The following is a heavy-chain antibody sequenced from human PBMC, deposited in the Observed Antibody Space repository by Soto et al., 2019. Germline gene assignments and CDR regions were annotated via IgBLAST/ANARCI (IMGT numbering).Heavy chain of an antibody. J-gene: IGHJ4*02. CDR3: KGDDSSGYYFVAFDY. CDR1: GLTLSSAW. Sequence: GASQRLSCAPSGLTLSSAWMKWVRQTKGKGLEWVGRIKSKADGETIDYATPVKGRFTVSRNDSKNTLYLEMNILKTEDHAGYYCKGDDSSGYYFVAFDYWGQGALVTVSS. D-gene: IGHD3-22*01. V-gene: IGHV3-15*07. CDR2: IKSKADGETI.